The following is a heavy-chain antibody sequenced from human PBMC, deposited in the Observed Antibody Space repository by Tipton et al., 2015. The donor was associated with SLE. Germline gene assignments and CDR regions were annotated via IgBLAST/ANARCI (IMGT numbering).Heavy chain of an antibody. CDR2: ISYDGSNK. D-gene: IGHD2-15*01. Sequence: SLRLSCAASGFTFSSYAMHWVRQAPGKGLEWVAVISYDGSNKYYADSVKGRFTISRDNSKNTLYLQMNSLRAEDTAVYYCARGGRAKWYGAFDIWGQGTMVTVSS. V-gene: IGHV3-30-3*01. CDR3: ARGGRAKWYGAFDI. CDR1: GFTFSSYA. J-gene: IGHJ3*02.